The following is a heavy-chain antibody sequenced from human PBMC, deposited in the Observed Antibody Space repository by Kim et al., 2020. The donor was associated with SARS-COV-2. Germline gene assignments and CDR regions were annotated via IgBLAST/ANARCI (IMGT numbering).Heavy chain of an antibody. V-gene: IGHV4-34*01. CDR2: INHSGST. CDR3: ARVRGVTVLLGYYYYGMDV. J-gene: IGHJ6*02. D-gene: IGHD3-10*01. Sequence: SETLSLTCAVYGGSFSGYYWSWIRQPPGKGLEWIGEINHSGSTNYNPSLNSRVTISVDTSKNQFSLKLSSVTAADTAVYYCARVRGVTVLLGYYYYGMDVWGQGTTVTVSS. CDR1: GGSFSGYY.